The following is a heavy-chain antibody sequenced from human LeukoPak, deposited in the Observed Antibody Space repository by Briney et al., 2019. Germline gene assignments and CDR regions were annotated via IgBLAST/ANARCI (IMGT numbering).Heavy chain of an antibody. CDR1: GYSFTRYW. Sequence: GESLKISCKGSGYSFTRYWISWVRQMPGKGLEWMGRIDPSDSYTNYRPSFQGHVTISADKSISTAYLQWSSLMASDTAMYYCAKIATTGGYFDYWGQGTLVTVSS. D-gene: IGHD6-13*01. CDR3: AKIATTGGYFDY. V-gene: IGHV5-10-1*01. J-gene: IGHJ4*02. CDR2: IDPSDSYT.